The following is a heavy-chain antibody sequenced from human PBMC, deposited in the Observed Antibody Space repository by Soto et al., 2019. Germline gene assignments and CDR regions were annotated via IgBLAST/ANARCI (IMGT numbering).Heavy chain of an antibody. CDR1: GYTFTSYG. J-gene: IGHJ4*02. D-gene: IGHD1-26*01. V-gene: IGHV1-18*01. CDR3: ARFTGISKWTFDS. Sequence: QVQLVQSGAEVKKPGALVKVSCRASGYTFTSYGISWVRQAPGQGLEWMGWISAYNDKTTYAQKFQGRLYMTTYTSANTAYMELRSLRYDDTAVYYCARFTGISKWTFDSWGQGTLVTVSS. CDR2: ISAYNDKT.